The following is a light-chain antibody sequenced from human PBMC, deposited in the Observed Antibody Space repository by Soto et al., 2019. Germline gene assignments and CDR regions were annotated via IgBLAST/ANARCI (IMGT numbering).Light chain of an antibody. CDR1: QSISSY. Sequence: DIQMTQSPSSLSASVGDRVTITCRASQSISSYLNWYQQKPGKAPKLLIYAASSLQSGVPSRFSGSGSGTDFTLTISRLQPEDFATYYCQQSYSTPHVTFGQGTKVEIK. CDR2: AAS. CDR3: QQSYSTPHVT. J-gene: IGKJ1*01. V-gene: IGKV1-39*01.